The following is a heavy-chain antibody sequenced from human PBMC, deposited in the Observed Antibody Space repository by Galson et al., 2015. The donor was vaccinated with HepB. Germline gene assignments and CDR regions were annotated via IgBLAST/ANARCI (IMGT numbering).Heavy chain of an antibody. Sequence: SLRLSCAASGFTFSSYSMNWVRQAPGRGLEWVSSISSSSSYIYYADSVKGRLTISRDNAKNSLYLQMNSLRAEDTAVYYCARGRDRHDAFDIWGQGTMVAVSS. J-gene: IGHJ3*02. D-gene: IGHD5-24*01. CDR3: ARGRDRHDAFDI. CDR1: GFTFSSYS. V-gene: IGHV3-21*01. CDR2: ISSSSSYI.